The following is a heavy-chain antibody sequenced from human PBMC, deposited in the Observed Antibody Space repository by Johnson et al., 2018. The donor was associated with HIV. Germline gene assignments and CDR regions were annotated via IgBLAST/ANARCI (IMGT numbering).Heavy chain of an antibody. CDR1: GFTFSSYG. CDR3: AKDRNYDSLSS. V-gene: IGHV3-30*02. CDR2: IRNDGRNK. J-gene: IGHJ3*01. D-gene: IGHD3-9*01. Sequence: QMLLVESGGGVAQPGGSLRLACVASGFTFSSYGMHWVRQAPGKGLECVAFIRNDGRNKYYAVSVEGRFTISIDNAKNTMYLQMNSRRAEDTAVYYCAKDRNYDSLSSGGQGTVVTVAS.